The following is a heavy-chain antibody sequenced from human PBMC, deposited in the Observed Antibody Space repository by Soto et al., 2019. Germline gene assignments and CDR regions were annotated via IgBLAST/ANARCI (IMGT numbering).Heavy chain of an antibody. CDR2: ISGNSAIT. D-gene: IGHD2-21*02. J-gene: IGHJ4*02. Sequence: GGSLRLSCAASGFTFDDYDMHWVRQVPGKGLEWVSDISGNSAITDDADSVKGRFTISRDNTKNSLYLEMSSLRPEDTAFYYCAKDIKFSGVGTTGFQYWGPGTLVTVSS. CDR3: AKDIKFSGVGTTGFQY. CDR1: GFTFDDYD. V-gene: IGHV3-9*01.